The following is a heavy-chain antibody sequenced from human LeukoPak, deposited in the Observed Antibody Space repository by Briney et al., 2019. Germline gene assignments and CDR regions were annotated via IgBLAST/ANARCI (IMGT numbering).Heavy chain of an antibody. D-gene: IGHD3-3*01. CDR3: ARGVLEWFGSYYYGMDV. CDR1: GGTFSSYA. V-gene: IGHV1-69*13. CDR2: IIPIFGTA. J-gene: IGHJ6*02. Sequence: GASVEVSCKASGGTFSSYAISWVRQAPGQGLEWMGGIIPIFGTANYAQKFQGRVTITADESTSTAYMELSSLRSEDTAVYYCARGVLEWFGSYYYGMDVWGQGTTVTVSS.